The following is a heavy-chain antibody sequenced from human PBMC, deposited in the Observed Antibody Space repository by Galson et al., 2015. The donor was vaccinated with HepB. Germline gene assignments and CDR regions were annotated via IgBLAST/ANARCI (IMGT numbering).Heavy chain of an antibody. CDR3: ARDPTRGGNYYDSSGYDS. CDR2: ISSSSSYI. CDR1: GFTFSSYS. V-gene: IGHV3-21*01. J-gene: IGHJ4*02. Sequence: SLRLSCAASGFTFSSYSMNWVRQAPGKGLEWVSSISSSSSYIYYADSVKGRFTISRDNAKNSLYLQMNSLRAEDTAVYYCARDPTRGGNYYDSSGYDSWGQGTLVTVSS. D-gene: IGHD3-22*01.